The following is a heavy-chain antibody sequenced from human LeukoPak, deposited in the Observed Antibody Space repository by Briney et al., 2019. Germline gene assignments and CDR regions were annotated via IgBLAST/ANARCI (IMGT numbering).Heavy chain of an antibody. J-gene: IGHJ5*02. CDR2: IKQDGSET. V-gene: IGHV3-7*03. Sequence: GGSLRLSCAASGFTFTTYWMTWVRQAPGKGLEWVANIKQDGSETYYVDSVKGRFTISRDNAKNSLYLQMNSLRAEDTAVYYCARDSGGRVYNHWGQGTLVTVSS. CDR1: GFTFTTYW. CDR3: ARDSGGRVYNH. D-gene: IGHD6-13*01.